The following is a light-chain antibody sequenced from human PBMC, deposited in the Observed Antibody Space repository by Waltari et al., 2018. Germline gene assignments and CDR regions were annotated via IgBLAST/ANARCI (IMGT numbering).Light chain of an antibody. CDR2: DVN. Sequence: QSALTQPASVSGSPGQSITISCTGTSSDIGAYNFVSWYQKHPGKAPKVMIYDVNNRSSGVSSRFSGSKSGNTASLTISGLQAEDEADYYCSSYTTGSTRYVFGSGTKVTV. J-gene: IGLJ1*01. CDR3: SSYTTGSTRYV. CDR1: SSDIGAYNF. V-gene: IGLV2-14*03.